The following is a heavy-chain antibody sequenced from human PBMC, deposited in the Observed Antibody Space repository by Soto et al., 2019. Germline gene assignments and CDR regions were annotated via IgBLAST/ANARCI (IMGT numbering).Heavy chain of an antibody. CDR1: GGSISSYY. Sequence: SETLSLTCTVSGGSISSYYWSWIRQPPGKGLEWIGYIYYSGSTNYNPSLKSRVTISVDTSKNQFSLKLSSVTAADTAVYYCARHAGAFSGNNFDYWGQGTLVTVSS. D-gene: IGHD1-1*01. CDR3: ARHAGAFSGNNFDY. CDR2: IYYSGST. V-gene: IGHV4-59*08. J-gene: IGHJ4*02.